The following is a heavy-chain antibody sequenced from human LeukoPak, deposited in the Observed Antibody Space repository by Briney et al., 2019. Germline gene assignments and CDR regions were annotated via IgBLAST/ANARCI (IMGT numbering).Heavy chain of an antibody. Sequence: GGSLRLSCAASGFTFSSYWMSWVRQAPGKGLEWVANIKQDGSEKNYVDSVKGRFTISRDNAKNTLYLQMNSLRAEDTAVYYCARSRDGYNFGYFDYWGQGTLVTVSS. CDR1: GFTFSSYW. CDR3: ARSRDGYNFGYFDY. CDR2: IKQDGSEK. D-gene: IGHD5-24*01. J-gene: IGHJ4*02. V-gene: IGHV3-7*01.